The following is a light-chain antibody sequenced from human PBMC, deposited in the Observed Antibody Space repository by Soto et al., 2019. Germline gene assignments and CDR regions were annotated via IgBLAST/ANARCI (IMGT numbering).Light chain of an antibody. CDR2: RAS. Sequence: EMVMTQFPATLSVSPGERATLSCRASQSLSDNLAWYQQRPGQAPRLLIYRASTRATGVPARFSASGSGTEFTLTISSLQSEDSAIYYCHQYSNWPPWTFGPGTKVDI. CDR3: HQYSNWPPWT. CDR1: QSLSDN. J-gene: IGKJ1*01. V-gene: IGKV3-15*01.